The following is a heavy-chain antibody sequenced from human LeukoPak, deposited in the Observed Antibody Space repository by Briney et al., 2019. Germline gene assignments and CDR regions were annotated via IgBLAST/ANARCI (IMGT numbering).Heavy chain of an antibody. V-gene: IGHV4-34*01. CDR2: INHSGST. CDR3: ARVIAVATYGMDV. D-gene: IGHD2-15*01. J-gene: IGHJ6*02. CDR1: GGSFSGYY. Sequence: PSETLSLTCAVYGGSFSGYYWSWIRQPPGKGLEWIGEINHSGSTNYNPSLKSRVTISVDTSKNQFSLKLSSVTAADTAVYYCARVIAVATYGMDVWGQGTTVTVSS.